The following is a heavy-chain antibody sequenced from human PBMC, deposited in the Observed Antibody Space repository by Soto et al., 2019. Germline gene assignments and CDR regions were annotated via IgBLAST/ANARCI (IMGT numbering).Heavy chain of an antibody. CDR1: GYTFTSYG. D-gene: IGHD3-10*01. J-gene: IGHJ6*03. CDR2: ISAYNGNT. V-gene: IGHV1-18*01. CDR3: ARVPPTDLEAPDSLYYYGSGEYYYYYMDV. Sequence: ASVKVSCKASGYTFTSYGISWVRQAPGQGLEWMGWISAYNGNTNYAQKLQGRVTMTTDTSTSTAYMELRSLRSDDTAVYYCARVPPTDLEAPDSLYYYGSGEYYYYYMDVWGKGTTVTVSS.